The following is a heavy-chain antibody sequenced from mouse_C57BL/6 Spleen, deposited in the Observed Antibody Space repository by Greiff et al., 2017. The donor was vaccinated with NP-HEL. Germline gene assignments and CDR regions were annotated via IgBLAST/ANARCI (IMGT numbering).Heavy chain of an antibody. CDR1: GYTFTSYW. CDR2: IDPSDSYT. Sequence: VQLQQSGAELVMPGASVKLSCKASGYTFTSYWMHWVKQRPGQGLEWIGEIDPSDSYTNYNQKFKGKSTLTVDKSSSTAYMQLSSLTSEDSAVYYCARSGYSFDYWGQGTTLTVSS. CDR3: ARSGYSFDY. V-gene: IGHV1-69*01. J-gene: IGHJ2*01. D-gene: IGHD2-12*01.